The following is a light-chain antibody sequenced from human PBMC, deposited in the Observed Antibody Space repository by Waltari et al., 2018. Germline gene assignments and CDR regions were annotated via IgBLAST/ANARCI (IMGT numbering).Light chain of an antibody. CDR2: RNY. J-gene: IGLJ1*01. V-gene: IGLV1-47*01. CDR3: ATWDDSLTNYV. CDR1: SRDVGNSNH. Sequence: QSALTQPASVSGSPGQSITISCAGTSRDVGNSNHVSWYQQHPSRAPKLIVYRNYQRPPGVPDRFSGSKSGASASLAISGLQSEDEGDYYCATWDDSLTNYVFGTGTKVTV.